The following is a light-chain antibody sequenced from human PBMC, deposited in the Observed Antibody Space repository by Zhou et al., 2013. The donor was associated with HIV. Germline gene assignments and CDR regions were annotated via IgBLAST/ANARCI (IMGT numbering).Light chain of an antibody. V-gene: IGKV3-15*01. CDR2: DAS. Sequence: EMVLTQSPATLSLSPGERATLSCRASQSVSSYLAWYQQKPGQPPRLLIFDASTRATGLPARFSGSGSGTEFTLTITSMQSEDFAVYYCQQYDKWPTTFGQGTKVEIK. CDR3: QQYDKWPTT. CDR1: QSVSSY. J-gene: IGKJ1*01.